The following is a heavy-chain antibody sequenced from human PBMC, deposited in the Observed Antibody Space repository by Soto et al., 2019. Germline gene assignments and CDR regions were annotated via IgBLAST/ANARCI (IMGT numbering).Heavy chain of an antibody. CDR3: ASPMNCSGGSCYFSYFDY. D-gene: IGHD2-15*01. CDR2: IIPILGLA. V-gene: IGHV1-69*02. CDR1: GGTFSSYS. J-gene: IGHJ4*02. Sequence: QVQLVQSGAEVKKPGSSVKVSCKASGGTFSSYSISWVRQAPGQGLEWMGRIIPILGLANYARKFQGRVTITADKSTSTVYMDLSSLRSEDTAVYYCASPMNCSGGSCYFSYFDYWGQGTLVTVSS.